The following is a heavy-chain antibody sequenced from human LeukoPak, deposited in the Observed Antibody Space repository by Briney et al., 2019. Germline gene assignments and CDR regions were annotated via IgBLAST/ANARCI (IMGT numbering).Heavy chain of an antibody. CDR2: ISWNSGSI. D-gene: IGHD6-19*01. J-gene: IGHJ4*02. CDR3: ARGTYKYSGGSWYFDY. Sequence: GGSLRLSCAASGFTFDDYAMHWVRQAPGKGLEWVSGISWNSGSIGYADSVKGRFTISRDNAKNSLYLQMNSLRAEDTAVYYCARGTYKYSGGSWYFDYWGQGTLVTVSS. V-gene: IGHV3-9*01. CDR1: GFTFDDYA.